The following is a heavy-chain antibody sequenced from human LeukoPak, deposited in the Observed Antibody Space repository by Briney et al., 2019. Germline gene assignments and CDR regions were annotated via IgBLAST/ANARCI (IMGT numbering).Heavy chain of an antibody. CDR3: AKDSAAMVTGEREFDY. V-gene: IGHV3-43D*03. CDR1: GFTFDDYA. Sequence: PGGSLRLSCAASGFTFDDYAMHWVRQAPGKGLERVSLISWDGGSTYYADSVKGRFTISRDNSKNSLYLQMNSLRAEDTALYYCAKDSAAMVTGEREFDYWGQGTLVTVSP. CDR2: ISWDGGST. D-gene: IGHD5-18*01. J-gene: IGHJ4*02.